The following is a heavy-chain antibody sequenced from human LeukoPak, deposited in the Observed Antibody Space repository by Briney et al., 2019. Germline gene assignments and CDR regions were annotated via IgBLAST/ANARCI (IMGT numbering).Heavy chain of an antibody. Sequence: PGGSLRLSCAASGFTFSNHWMHWVRQAPGKGLVWVSRINADGRTTHYADSVKGRFTISRDNAKNSLYLQMNSLRAEDTAVYYCARDKVVGTTYFDYWGQGTLVTVSS. CDR1: GFTFSNHW. V-gene: IGHV3-74*01. J-gene: IGHJ4*02. D-gene: IGHD1-26*01. CDR3: ARDKVVGTTYFDY. CDR2: INADGRTT.